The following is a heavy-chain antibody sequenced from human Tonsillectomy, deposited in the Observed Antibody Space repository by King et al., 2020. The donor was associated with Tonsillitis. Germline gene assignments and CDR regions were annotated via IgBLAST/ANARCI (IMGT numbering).Heavy chain of an antibody. J-gene: IGHJ3*01. CDR2: FRHYGSGI. V-gene: IGHV3-7*01. Sequence: VQLVESGGGLVQPGGSLRLSCEASGFTFINYWMTWVRQAPGKGLEGVANFRHYGSGIYYVDSVKGRFIISRDKAKNSLFLQMNSLRAEDTARYYGVRDLNPDSSTTFDDALDLWGQGTVVAVSS. CDR3: VRDLNPDSSTTFDDALDL. D-gene: IGHD2/OR15-2a*01. CDR1: GFTFINYW.